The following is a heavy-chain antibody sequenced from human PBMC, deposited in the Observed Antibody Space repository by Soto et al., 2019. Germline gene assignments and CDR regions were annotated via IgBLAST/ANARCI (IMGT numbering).Heavy chain of an antibody. CDR2: ISGSGGST. D-gene: IGHD2-8*01. J-gene: IGHJ4*02. V-gene: IGHV3-23*01. CDR3: AKKGGNMVLMRAHFDY. CDR1: GFTFSSYA. Sequence: PGGSLRLSCAASGFTFSSYAMSWVRQAPGKGLEWVSAISGSGGSTYYADSVKGRFTISRDNSKNTLHLQMNSLRAEDTAVYYSAKKGGNMVLMRAHFDYWGQGTLVTVSS.